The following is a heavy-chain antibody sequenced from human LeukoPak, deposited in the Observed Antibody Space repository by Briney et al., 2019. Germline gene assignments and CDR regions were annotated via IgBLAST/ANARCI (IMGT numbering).Heavy chain of an antibody. CDR2: IKQDGSEK. J-gene: IGHJ4*02. D-gene: IGHD6-19*01. CDR1: GFTFSSYS. V-gene: IGHV3-7*01. Sequence: GGSLRLSCTASGFTFSSYSLNWVRQAPGKGLEWVANIKQDGSEKYYVDSVKGRFTISRDNAKNSLYLQMNSLRAEDTAVYYCAREYSSYWGQGTLVTVSS. CDR3: AREYSSY.